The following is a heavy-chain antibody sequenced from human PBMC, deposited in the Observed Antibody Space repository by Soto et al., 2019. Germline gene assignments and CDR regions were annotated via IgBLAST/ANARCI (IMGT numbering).Heavy chain of an antibody. CDR1: GFTFSGFD. CDR3: ARGQEVGAHFFDS. CDR2: IGTAGDT. D-gene: IGHD2-15*01. J-gene: IGHJ4*02. Sequence: LRLSCEASGFTFSGFDMHWVRQPTGKGLEWVSTIGTAGDTYYAVSVKGRFTIPRDNAKNSLSLQMNSLRAGDTAVYFCARGQEVGAHFFDSWGQGTQVTVSS. V-gene: IGHV3-13*01.